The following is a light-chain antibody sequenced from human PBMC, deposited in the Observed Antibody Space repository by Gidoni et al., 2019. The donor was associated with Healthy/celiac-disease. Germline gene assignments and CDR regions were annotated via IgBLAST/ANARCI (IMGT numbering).Light chain of an antibody. Sequence: QLVLTQSPSASASLRASVKLTCTLSSGHSSYAIAWHQQQPEKGPRYLMKLNSDGSHSKGDWIPDRFSGSSSGAERYLTISSLQSEDEADYYCQTWGTGSVVFGGGTKLTVL. CDR1: SGHSSYA. V-gene: IGLV4-69*01. CDR2: LNSDGSH. CDR3: QTWGTGSVV. J-gene: IGLJ2*01.